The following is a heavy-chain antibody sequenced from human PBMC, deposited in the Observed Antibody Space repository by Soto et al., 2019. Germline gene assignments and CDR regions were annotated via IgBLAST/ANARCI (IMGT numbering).Heavy chain of an antibody. CDR1: AYTFTSYG. CDR3: AREGPNHRLS. Sequence: QVQLVHSGAEVKKPGASVKVSCKASAYTFTSYGFNWVRQAPGQGLEWMGWITGRTGDTKYAQKFQGRVTMTTDTSTSTAYMELRSLTSDDTAVYYCAREGPNHRLSWGQGTLVTVSS. D-gene: IGHD3-16*02. V-gene: IGHV1-18*01. CDR2: ITGRTGDT. J-gene: IGHJ5*02.